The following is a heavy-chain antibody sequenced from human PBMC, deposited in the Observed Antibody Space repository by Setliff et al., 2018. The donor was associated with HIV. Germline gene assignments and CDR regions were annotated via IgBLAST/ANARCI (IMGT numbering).Heavy chain of an antibody. V-gene: IGHV1-69*10. CDR1: GGTFSSYA. CDR2: IIPIIGIT. Sequence: SVKVSCKASGGTFSSYAVSWVRQAPGQGLEWMGGIIPIIGITNQAQKFQGRVTITADKSTNTAYMELSSLRSEDTAVYYCAKDRGRGNWLDPWGQGTLVTVSS. J-gene: IGHJ5*02. CDR3: AKDRGRGNWLDP. D-gene: IGHD3-16*01.